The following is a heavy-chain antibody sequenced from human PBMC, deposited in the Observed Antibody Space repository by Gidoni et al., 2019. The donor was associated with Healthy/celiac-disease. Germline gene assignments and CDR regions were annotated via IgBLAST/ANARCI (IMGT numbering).Heavy chain of an antibody. CDR2: ISSSGSTI. J-gene: IGHJ4*02. CDR3: ARDHIGGSGWYVSYPDY. Sequence: LEWVSSISSSGSTIYYADSVKGRFTISRDNAKNSLYLQMNSLRAEDTAVYYCARDHIGGSGWYVSYPDYWGQGTLVTVSS. V-gene: IGHV3-21*01. D-gene: IGHD6-19*01.